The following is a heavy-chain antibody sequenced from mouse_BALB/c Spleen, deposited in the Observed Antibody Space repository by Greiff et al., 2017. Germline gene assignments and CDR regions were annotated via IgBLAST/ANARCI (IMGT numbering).Heavy chain of an antibody. CDR3: ARETSLYYAMDY. CDR2: ISDGGSYT. J-gene: IGHJ4*01. CDR1: GFTFSDYY. Sequence: DVKLVESGGGLVKPGGSLKLSCAASGFTFSDYYMYWVRQTPEKRLEWVATISDGGSYTYYPDSVKGRFTISRDNAKNNLYLQMSSLKSEDTAMYYCARETSLYYAMDYWGQGTSVTVSS. V-gene: IGHV5-4*02.